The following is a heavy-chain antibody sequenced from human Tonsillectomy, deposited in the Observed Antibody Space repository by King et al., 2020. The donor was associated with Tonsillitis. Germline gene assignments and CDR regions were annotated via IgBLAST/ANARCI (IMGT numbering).Heavy chain of an antibody. J-gene: IGHJ6*02. CDR1: GFTFSSYS. Sequence: VQLVESGGGLVQPGGSLRLSCAASGFTFSSYSMNWVRQAPGKGLEWVSYISSSSSTIYYADSVRGRFTTSRDNAKNSLYLQMNSLRAEDTAVYYCASTVDRSSFYYYGMDVWGQGTTVTVSS. CDR2: ISSSSSTI. CDR3: ASTVDRSSFYYYGMDV. D-gene: IGHD6-6*01. V-gene: IGHV3-48*04.